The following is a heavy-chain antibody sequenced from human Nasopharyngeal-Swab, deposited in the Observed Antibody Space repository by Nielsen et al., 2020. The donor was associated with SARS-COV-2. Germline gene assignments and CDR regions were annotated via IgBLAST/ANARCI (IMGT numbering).Heavy chain of an antibody. CDR2: IYTSGST. V-gene: IGHV4-61*02. D-gene: IGHD6-19*01. J-gene: IGHJ4*02. Sequence: LRLSCTVSGGSISSGSYYWSWIRQPAGKGLEWIGRIYTSGSTNYNPSLKSRVTILVDTSKNQFSLKLSSVTAADTAVYYCARDGAVAVVWGQGTLVTVSS. CDR3: ARDGAVAVV. CDR1: GGSISSGSYY.